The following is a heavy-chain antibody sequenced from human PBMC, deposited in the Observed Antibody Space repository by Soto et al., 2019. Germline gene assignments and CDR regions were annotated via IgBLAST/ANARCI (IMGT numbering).Heavy chain of an antibody. Sequence: GESLKISCKGSGYSFTSYWISWVRQMPGKGLEWMGRIDPSDSYTNYSPSLQGQVTISADKSISTAYLQWSSLKASDTAMYYCARQRAYSSSQPPHYYYGMDVWGQGTTVTV. D-gene: IGHD6-6*01. V-gene: IGHV5-10-1*04. J-gene: IGHJ6*02. CDR3: ARQRAYSSSQPPHYYYGMDV. CDR1: GYSFTSYW. CDR2: IDPSDSYT.